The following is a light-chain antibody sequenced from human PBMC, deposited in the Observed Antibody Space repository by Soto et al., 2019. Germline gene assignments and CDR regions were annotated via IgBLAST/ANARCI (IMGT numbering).Light chain of an antibody. V-gene: IGLV2-23*02. CDR1: SSDVWSYNL. CDR2: EVD. J-gene: IGLJ2*01. Sequence: QSALTQPASVSGSPGQSITISCTGTSSDVWSYNLVSSYQHHPGRAPKLIIYEVDKGPSGVPNRFSGSKSGNTASLTISGLQAEYEAEYYCRSYAGSNYVVFGGGTQLTVL. CDR3: RSYAGSNYVV.